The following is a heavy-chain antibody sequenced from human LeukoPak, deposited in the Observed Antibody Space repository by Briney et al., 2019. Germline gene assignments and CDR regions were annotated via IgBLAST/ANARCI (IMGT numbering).Heavy chain of an antibody. Sequence: GGSLRLSCVASGFTFSRYWMTWVRQAPGNGLEWVANIKQDASEKYYVDSVKGRFTISRDNAKKSLFLQMNSLRVEDTAVYYCARDGGTAGEFDYWGQGTLVTVSS. J-gene: IGHJ4*02. CDR3: ARDGGTAGEFDY. CDR1: GFTFSRYW. D-gene: IGHD2-15*01. CDR2: IKQDASEK. V-gene: IGHV3-7*03.